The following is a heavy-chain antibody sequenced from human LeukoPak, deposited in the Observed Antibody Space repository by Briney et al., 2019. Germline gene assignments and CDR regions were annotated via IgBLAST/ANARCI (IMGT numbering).Heavy chain of an antibody. CDR1: GLTFSSYD. J-gene: IGHJ4*02. Sequence: GGSLRLSCAASGLTFSSYDMSWVRQAPGRGLEWVSAIGGGGTPYYADSVKGRFTISRDNSKNTLYLQMNSLRAEDTAVYYCAKDDHGGSGWRDYFDQWGQGTLVTVSS. D-gene: IGHD6-19*01. V-gene: IGHV3-23*01. CDR2: IGGGGTP. CDR3: AKDDHGGSGWRDYFDQ.